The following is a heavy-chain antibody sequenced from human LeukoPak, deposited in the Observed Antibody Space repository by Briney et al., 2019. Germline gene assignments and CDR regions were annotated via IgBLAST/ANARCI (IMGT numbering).Heavy chain of an antibody. D-gene: IGHD5/OR15-5a*01. V-gene: IGHV3-21*01. CDR3: ASTCLSGPPDY. Sequence: GGSLRLSCAASGFTFSSYGMSWVRQAPGKGLEWVSSISSSSSYIYYADSVKGRFTISRDNAKNSLYLQMNSLRAEDTAVYYCASTCLSGPPDYWGQGTLVTVSS. CDR2: ISSSSSYI. CDR1: GFTFSSYG. J-gene: IGHJ4*02.